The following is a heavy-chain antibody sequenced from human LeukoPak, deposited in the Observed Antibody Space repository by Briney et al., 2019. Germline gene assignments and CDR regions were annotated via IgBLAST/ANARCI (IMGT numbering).Heavy chain of an antibody. V-gene: IGHV1-18*01. D-gene: IGHD3-3*01. Sequence: ASVKVSCKASGYTFTSYGISWVRQAPGQGLEWMGWISAYNGNTNYAQKLQGRVTMTTDTSTSTAYMELRSLRSDDTAVYYCARDLSQSYYDFWSGYYGGYWGQGTLVTVSS. CDR3: ARDLSQSYYDFWSGYYGGY. J-gene: IGHJ4*02. CDR2: ISAYNGNT. CDR1: GYTFTSYG.